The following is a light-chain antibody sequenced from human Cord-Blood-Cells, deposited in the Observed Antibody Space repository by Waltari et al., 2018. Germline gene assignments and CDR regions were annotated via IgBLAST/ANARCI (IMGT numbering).Light chain of an antibody. J-gene: IGKJ1*01. CDR2: AAS. V-gene: IGKV1-39*01. CDR3: QQSYSTPRT. Sequence: DIQMTQSPSSLSPSVGDTVTITCRASQSISSYLNWYQQKPGKAPKLLIYAASSLQSEVPSRFSGSGSGTDFTLTISSLQPEDFATYYCQQSYSTPRTFGQGTKVEIK. CDR1: QSISSY.